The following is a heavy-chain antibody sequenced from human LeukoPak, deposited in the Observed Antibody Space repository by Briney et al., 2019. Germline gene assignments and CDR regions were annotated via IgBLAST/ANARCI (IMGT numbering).Heavy chain of an antibody. V-gene: IGHV3-74*01. CDR3: ASGATKWELPYYFDY. Sequence: GGSLRLSCAAPGFTFSSNWMHWVRQAPGKGLVWVSRNNEDGSTTNYADSVKGRSTIFRDNAKNTLYLQMNSLRAEDTAVYYCASGATKWELPYYFDYWGQGTLVTVSS. J-gene: IGHJ4*02. D-gene: IGHD1-26*01. CDR1: GFTFSSNW. CDR2: NNEDGSTT.